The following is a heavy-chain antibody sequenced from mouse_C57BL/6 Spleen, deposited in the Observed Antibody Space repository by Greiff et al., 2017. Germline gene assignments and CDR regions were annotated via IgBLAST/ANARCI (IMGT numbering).Heavy chain of an antibody. D-gene: IGHD1-1*01. CDR2: INPSTGGT. Sequence: EVQLQQSGPELVKPGASVKISCKASGYSFTGYYMNWVKQSPEKSLEWIGEINPSTGGTTYNQKVKAKATLTVDKSSSTAYMQLKSLTSEDSAVYYCARKITTVVAPFDYWGQGTTLTVSS. J-gene: IGHJ2*01. V-gene: IGHV1-42*01. CDR3: ARKITTVVAPFDY. CDR1: GYSFTGYY.